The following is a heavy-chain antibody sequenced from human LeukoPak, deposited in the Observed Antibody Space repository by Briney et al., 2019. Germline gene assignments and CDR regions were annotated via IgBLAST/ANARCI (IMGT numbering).Heavy chain of an antibody. CDR1: GGSFSGYY. J-gene: IGHJ4*02. D-gene: IGHD4-17*01. CDR3: ARDGWGYDYGDRGFDY. CDR2: INHSGST. Sequence: TTSETLSLTCAVYGGSFSGYYWSWIRQPPGKGLEWIGEINHSGSTNYNPSLKSRVTISVDTSKNQFSLKLSSVTAADTAVYYCARDGWGYDYGDRGFDYWGQGTLVTVSS. V-gene: IGHV4-34*01.